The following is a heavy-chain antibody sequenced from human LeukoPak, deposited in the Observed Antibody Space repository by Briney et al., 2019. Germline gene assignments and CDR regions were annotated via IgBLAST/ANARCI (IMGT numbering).Heavy chain of an antibody. CDR2: IYPGDSDT. V-gene: IGHV5-51*01. CDR1: GYSFTSYW. D-gene: IGHD3-22*01. Sequence: GESLKVSCKGSGYSFTSYWIGWVRQMPGKGLEWMGIIYPGDSDTRYSPSFQGQVTISADKSISTAYLQWSSLKASDTAMYYCARRSITMIVVVTPDDAFDIWGQGTMVTVSS. J-gene: IGHJ3*02. CDR3: ARRSITMIVVVTPDDAFDI.